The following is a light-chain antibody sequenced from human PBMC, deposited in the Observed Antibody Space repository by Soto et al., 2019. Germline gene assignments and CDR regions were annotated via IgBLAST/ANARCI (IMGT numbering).Light chain of an antibody. J-gene: IGLJ2*01. CDR2: EDN. Sequence: NFMLTQPHSVSASPGKTVTISCTGSGGSIASNYVQWYQQRPGSAPTTVIYEDNQRPSGVPDRFSGSIDSSSNSASLTISGLKTEDEADYYCQSYDSTNPVVFGGGTKLTVL. V-gene: IGLV6-57*02. CDR1: GGSIASNY. CDR3: QSYDSTNPVV.